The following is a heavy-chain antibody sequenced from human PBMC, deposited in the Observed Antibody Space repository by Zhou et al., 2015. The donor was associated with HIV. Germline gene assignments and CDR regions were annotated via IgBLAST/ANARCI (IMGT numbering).Heavy chain of an antibody. J-gene: IGHJ3*02. CDR1: GFTFGDYA. CDR2: IRDKAYGGTT. V-gene: IGHV3-49*05. Sequence: EVQLVESGGGLVKPGRSLRLSCTASGFTFGDYAMSWFRQAPGKGLEWVGFIRDKAYGGTTEYAASVKGRFTISRDDSKSIAYLQMNSLKTEDTAVYYCSRDQGSSWYLDAFDIWGQGTVVTVSS. D-gene: IGHD6-13*01. CDR3: SRDQGSSWYLDAFDI.